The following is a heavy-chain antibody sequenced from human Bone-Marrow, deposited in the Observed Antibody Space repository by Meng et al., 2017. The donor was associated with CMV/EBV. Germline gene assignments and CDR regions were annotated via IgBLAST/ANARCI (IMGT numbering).Heavy chain of an antibody. CDR3: ARGGGFNVDTAMVFTNWFDP. CDR2: MNPNSGNT. V-gene: IGHV1-8*03. CDR1: GYTFTSYD. Sequence: ASVKVSCKASGYTFTSYDINWVRQATGQGLEWMGWMNPNSGNTGYAQKFQGRVTITRNTSISTAYMELSSLRSEDTAVYYCARGGGFNVDTAMVFTNWFDPWGQGPLVTIFS. J-gene: IGHJ5*02. D-gene: IGHD5-18*01.